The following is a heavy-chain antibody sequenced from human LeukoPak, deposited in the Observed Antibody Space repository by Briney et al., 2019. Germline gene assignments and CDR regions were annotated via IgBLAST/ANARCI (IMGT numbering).Heavy chain of an antibody. V-gene: IGHV1-18*01. CDR1: RYTFTSYG. Sequence: APVKVSCKASRYTFTSYGISWVRQAPGQGLEWMGWISAYNGNTNYAQKLQGRVTMTTDTSTSTAYMELRSLRSDDTAVYYCASGMDYGLAHAFDIWGQGTMVTVST. CDR2: ISAYNGNT. J-gene: IGHJ3*02. D-gene: IGHD4-17*01. CDR3: ASGMDYGLAHAFDI.